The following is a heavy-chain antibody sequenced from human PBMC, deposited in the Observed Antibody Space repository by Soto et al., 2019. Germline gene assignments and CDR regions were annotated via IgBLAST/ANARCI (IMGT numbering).Heavy chain of an antibody. V-gene: IGHV3-23*01. J-gene: IGHJ6*02. Sequence: PGGSLRLSCAASEFTFSDYAMTWVRQAPGKGLEWVSAISDDGGSTYYTDSVKGRFTISRDNSKNTLYLQMNSLRAEDTAIYYCAKVFQYYFYGMDVWGLGTTVTVSS. CDR2: ISDDGGST. CDR3: AKVFQYYFYGMDV. CDR1: EFTFSDYA.